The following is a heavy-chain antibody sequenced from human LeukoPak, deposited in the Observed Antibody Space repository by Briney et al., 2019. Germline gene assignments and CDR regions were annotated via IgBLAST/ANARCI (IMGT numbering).Heavy chain of an antibody. CDR3: ARRSGWEPYFDY. D-gene: IGHD1-26*01. V-gene: IGHV4-59*01. J-gene: IGHJ4*02. Sequence: SETLSLTCTVSGGSISSYYWSWIRQPPGKGLEWIGYIYYSGSTNHNPSLKSRVTISVDTSKNQFSLKLSSVTAADTAVYYCARRSGWEPYFDYWGQGTLVTSST. CDR2: IYYSGST. CDR1: GGSISSYY.